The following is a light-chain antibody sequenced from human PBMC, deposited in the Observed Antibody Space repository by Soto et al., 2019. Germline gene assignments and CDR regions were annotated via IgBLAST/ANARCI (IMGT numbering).Light chain of an antibody. V-gene: IGLV1-40*01. CDR2: IDN. CDR3: QSYDSSLSGRV. J-gene: IGLJ3*02. CDR1: SSNIGTGYA. Sequence: QSVLTQPPSESGAPGQRVTISCTGSSSNIGTGYAVHWYQQLPGTAPKLLIYIDNTRPSGVPDRFSGSRSGTSASLAITGLQAEDEADYYCQSYDSSLSGRVFGGGIKLTVL.